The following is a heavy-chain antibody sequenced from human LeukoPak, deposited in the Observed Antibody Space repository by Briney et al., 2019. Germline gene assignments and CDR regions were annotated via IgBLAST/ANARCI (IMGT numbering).Heavy chain of an antibody. J-gene: IGHJ6*02. Sequence: GGPLRLSCAASGFSLSGYWMHWVRQAPGKGLVWVARIGSDGSATSYADSVKGRFTISRDNAKNTLYLQMNSLRAEDTAVYYCAKGGQQLVHYYGMDVWGQGTTVTVSS. CDR2: IGSDGSAT. CDR3: AKGGQQLVHYYGMDV. D-gene: IGHD6-6*01. CDR1: GFSLSGYW. V-gene: IGHV3-74*01.